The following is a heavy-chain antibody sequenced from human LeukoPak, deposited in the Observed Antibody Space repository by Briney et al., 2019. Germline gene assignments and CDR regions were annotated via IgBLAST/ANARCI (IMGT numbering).Heavy chain of an antibody. D-gene: IGHD5-18*01. CDR1: GYSFTSYW. J-gene: IGHJ4*02. Sequence: GESLKISCKGSGYSFTSYWISWVRQMPGKGLEWMGRMDPSDSYTNYSPSFQGHVTISADKSISTAYLQWSSLKASDTAMYYCAREVSGYRDYWGQGTLVTVSS. CDR3: AREVSGYRDY. V-gene: IGHV5-10-1*01. CDR2: MDPSDSYT.